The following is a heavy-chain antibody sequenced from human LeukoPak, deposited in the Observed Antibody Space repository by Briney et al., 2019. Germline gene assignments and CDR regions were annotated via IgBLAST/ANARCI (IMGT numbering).Heavy chain of an antibody. CDR1: GFTCSSYE. Sequence: GGSLRLSCAASGFTCSSYEMNWLRQAPGKGLEWVSYISSSGSTIYYADSVKGRFIISRDNAKNSLYLQMNCLRAEDTAVYYCARDLVNDYWGQGTLVTVSS. V-gene: IGHV3-48*03. CDR2: ISSSGSTI. CDR3: ARDLVNDY. D-gene: IGHD4-23*01. J-gene: IGHJ4*02.